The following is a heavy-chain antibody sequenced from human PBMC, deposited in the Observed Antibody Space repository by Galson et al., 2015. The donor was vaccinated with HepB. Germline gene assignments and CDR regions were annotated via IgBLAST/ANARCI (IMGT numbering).Heavy chain of an antibody. CDR1: GFTFNNYG. J-gene: IGHJ3*02. D-gene: IGHD2-15*01. CDR2: ISPDGNNK. V-gene: IGHV3-30*03. Sequence: SLRLSCAASGFTFNNYGMHWVRQAPGKGLEWVAVISPDGNNKGYADSVKGRFTLSRDSSKNTLYLQMNSLRLEDTAVYFCGQTVVHPFDIWGQGTMVTVSS. CDR3: GQTVVHPFDI.